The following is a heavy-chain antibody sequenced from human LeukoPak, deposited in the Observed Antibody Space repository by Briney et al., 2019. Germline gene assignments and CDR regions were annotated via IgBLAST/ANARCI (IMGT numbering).Heavy chain of an antibody. J-gene: IGHJ4*02. CDR2: IWYDGSNK. CDR3: ARGFYYDSSGYYVYYFDY. D-gene: IGHD3-22*01. Sequence: PGGSLRLSCAASGFTFSSYGMLWVRQAPGKGLEWVAVIWYDGSNKYYADSVKGRFTISRDNSKNTLYLQMNSLRAEDTAVYYCARGFYYDSSGYYVYYFDYWGQGTLVTVSS. V-gene: IGHV3-33*01. CDR1: GFTFSSYG.